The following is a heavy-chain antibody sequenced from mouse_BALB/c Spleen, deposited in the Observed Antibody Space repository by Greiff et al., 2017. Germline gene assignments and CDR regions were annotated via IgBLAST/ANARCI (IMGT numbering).Heavy chain of an antibody. J-gene: IGHJ1*01. Sequence: DVQLVESGGGLVQPGGSLKLSCAASGFTFSSYTMSWVRQTPEKRLEWVAYISNGGGSTYYPDTVKGRFTISRDNAKNTLYLQMSSLKSEDTAMYYCARHVRYYGSSSYWYFDVWGAGTTVTVSS. D-gene: IGHD1-1*01. CDR2: ISNGGGST. CDR1: GFTFSSYT. CDR3: ARHVRYYGSSSYWYFDV. V-gene: IGHV5-12-2*01.